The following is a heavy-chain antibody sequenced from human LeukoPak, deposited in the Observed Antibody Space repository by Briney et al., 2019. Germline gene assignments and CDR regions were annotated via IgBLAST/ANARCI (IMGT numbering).Heavy chain of an antibody. Sequence: SETLSLTCAVYGGSFSGYYWSWIRQPPGKGLEWIGEINHSGSTNYNPSLKSRVTISVDTSKNQFSLKLRSVTAADTAVYYCARGSDFWSGYYPDYYYYYMDVWGKGTTVTVSS. CDR1: GGSFSGYY. J-gene: IGHJ6*03. CDR3: ARGSDFWSGYYPDYYYYYMDV. D-gene: IGHD3-3*01. CDR2: INHSGST. V-gene: IGHV4-34*01.